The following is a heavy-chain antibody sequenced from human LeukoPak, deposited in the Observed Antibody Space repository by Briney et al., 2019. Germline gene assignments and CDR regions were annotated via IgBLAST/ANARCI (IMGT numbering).Heavy chain of an antibody. V-gene: IGHV3-33*01. J-gene: IGHJ3*02. Sequence: RSLRLSCAASGFTFSSYGMHWVRQAPGKGLEWVAVIWYDGSNKYYADSVKGRFTISRDNSKNTLYLQMNSLRAEDTAVYYCARGGKLFPDAFDIWGQGTMVTVSS. CDR3: ARGGKLFPDAFDI. D-gene: IGHD3-16*01. CDR1: GFTFSSYG. CDR2: IWYDGSNK.